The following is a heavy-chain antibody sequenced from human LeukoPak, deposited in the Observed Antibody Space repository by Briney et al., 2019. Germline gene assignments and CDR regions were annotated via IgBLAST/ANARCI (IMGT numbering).Heavy chain of an antibody. V-gene: IGHV3-21*01. CDR2: ISSSSSYI. J-gene: IGHJ6*02. Sequence: PGGSLRLSCAASGFTLSSYSMNWVRQAPGKGLEWVSSISSSSSYIYYADSVKGRFTISRDNAKNSLYLQMNSLRAEDTAVYYCAREATYYYGSGSYYGMDVWGQGTTVTVSS. CDR3: AREATYYYGSGSYYGMDV. D-gene: IGHD3-10*01. CDR1: GFTLSSYS.